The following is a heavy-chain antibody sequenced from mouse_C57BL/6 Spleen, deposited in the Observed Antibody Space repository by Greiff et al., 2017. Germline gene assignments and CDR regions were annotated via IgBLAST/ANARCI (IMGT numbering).Heavy chain of an antibody. CDR2: ISSGSSTI. CDR1: GFTFSDYG. CDR3: ASITTVVATGFDY. D-gene: IGHD1-1*01. V-gene: IGHV5-17*01. Sequence: EVQLVESGGGLVKPGGSLKLSCAASGFTFSDYGMHWVRQAPEKGLEWVAYISSGSSTIYYADTVKGRFTISRDNAKNTLFLQMTSLRSEDTAMYYCASITTVVATGFDYWGQGTTLAVSS. J-gene: IGHJ2*01.